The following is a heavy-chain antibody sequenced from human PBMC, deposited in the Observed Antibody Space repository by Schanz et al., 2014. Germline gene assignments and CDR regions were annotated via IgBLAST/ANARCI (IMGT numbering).Heavy chain of an antibody. CDR1: GYNFTTYT. J-gene: IGHJ5*02. CDR3: ARGGVVVVTAALNWFDP. D-gene: IGHD2-15*01. CDR2: INTNNGDP. Sequence: QVQLVQSGSELTRPGASVKVSCKASGYNFTTYTMNWVRQAPGQGLEWMGWINTNNGDPTYAQGFTGRFVFSLDTSVSTASLQISSLKAEDTAVYYCARGGVVVVTAALNWFDPWGQGTLVTVSS. V-gene: IGHV7-4-1*02.